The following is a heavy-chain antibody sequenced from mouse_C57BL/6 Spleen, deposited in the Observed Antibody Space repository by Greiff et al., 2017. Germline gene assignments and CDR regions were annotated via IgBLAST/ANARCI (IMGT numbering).Heavy chain of an antibody. V-gene: IGHV5-17*01. D-gene: IGHD3-2*02. CDR3: ARGYSSYFDY. J-gene: IGHJ2*01. CDR2: ISSGSSTI. CDR1: GFTFSDYG. Sequence: EVKLVESGGGLVKPGGSLKLSCAASGFTFSDYGMHWVRQAPEKGLEWVAYISSGSSTIYYADTVKGRFTLSRDNAKNTLFLQMTSLRSEDTAMYYCARGYSSYFDYWGQGTTLTVSS.